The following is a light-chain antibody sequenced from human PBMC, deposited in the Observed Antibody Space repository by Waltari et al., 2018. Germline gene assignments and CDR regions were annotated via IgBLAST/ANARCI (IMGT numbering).Light chain of an antibody. J-gene: IGKJ4*01. CDR2: GAS. CDR1: QGVNTY. Sequence: EIVMTQSPATLSVSPGERATLARRASQGVNTYLAWYQQKAGQAPRLLIYGASPRATGIAARFSGSGSGTEFTLTISSLQSEDVAVYYCQQHDNWPLTFGGGTKVEIK. CDR3: QQHDNWPLT. V-gene: IGKV3-15*01.